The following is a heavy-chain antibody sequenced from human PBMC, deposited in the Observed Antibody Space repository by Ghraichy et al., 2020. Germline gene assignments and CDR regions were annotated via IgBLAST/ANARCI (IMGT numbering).Heavy chain of an antibody. Sequence: GGSLSLSCAASGFSFSSHWMAWIRQAPGKGLEWVANIKEDGSLKFYGDSVKGRFTISRDNVKNSVYLQMTSLRADDTAVYYCARALGIADYWGQGTLVTVSS. CDR3: ARALGIADY. CDR1: GFSFSSHW. V-gene: IGHV3-7*03. J-gene: IGHJ4*02. D-gene: IGHD1-14*01. CDR2: IKEDGSLK.